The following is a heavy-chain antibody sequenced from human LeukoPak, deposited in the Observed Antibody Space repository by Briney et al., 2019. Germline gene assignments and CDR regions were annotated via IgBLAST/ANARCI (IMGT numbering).Heavy chain of an antibody. CDR3: AREGHYYFDY. CDR2: ISGSDNTI. CDR1: GFTFSSFE. J-gene: IGHJ4*02. V-gene: IGHV3-48*03. Sequence: GSLRLSCAASGFTFSSFEMHWVRQAPGKGLEWVSYISGSDNTIYYADSVKGRFTISRDNAQNSLYLQMNSLRAEDTALYYCAREGHYYFDYWGQGTLVTVSS.